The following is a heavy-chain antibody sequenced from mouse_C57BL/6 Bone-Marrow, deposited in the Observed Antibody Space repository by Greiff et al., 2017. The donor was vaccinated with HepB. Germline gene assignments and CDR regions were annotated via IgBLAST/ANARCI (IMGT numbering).Heavy chain of an antibody. CDR2: IYPGDGDT. J-gene: IGHJ3*01. CDR1: GYAFSSYW. Sequence: VQLQQSGAELVKPGASVKISCKASGYAFSSYWMNWVKQRPGKGLEWIGQIYPGDGDTNYKGKFKGKATLTADKSSSTAYMQISSLTSEDSAVYFCARGDDGYYRAWFAYWGQGTLVTVSA. CDR3: ARGDDGYYRAWFAY. V-gene: IGHV1-80*01. D-gene: IGHD2-3*01.